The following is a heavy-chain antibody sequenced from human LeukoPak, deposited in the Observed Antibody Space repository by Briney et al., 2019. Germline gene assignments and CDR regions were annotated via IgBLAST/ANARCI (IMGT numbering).Heavy chain of an antibody. CDR3: AKCLRDTVYYYYGMDV. J-gene: IGHJ6*02. CDR1: GFTFSSYG. CDR2: ISYDGSNK. V-gene: IGHV3-30*18. D-gene: IGHD2-2*02. Sequence: GRSLRLSCAASGFTFSSYGMHWVRQAPGKGLEWVAVISYDGSNKYYADSVKGRFTISRDNSKNTLYLQMNSLRAEDTAVYYCAKCLRDTVYYYYGMDVWGQGTTVTVSS.